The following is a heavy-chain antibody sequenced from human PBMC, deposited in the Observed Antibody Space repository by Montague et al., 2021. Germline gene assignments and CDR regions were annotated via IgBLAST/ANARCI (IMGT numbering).Heavy chain of an antibody. CDR2: N. J-gene: IGHJ4*02. D-gene: IGHD6-13*01. V-gene: IGHV6-1*01. Sequence: NDYALSVKSRITINPDTSKNQFSLQLNSVTPEDTAVYYCARSVGASSSSWPLPPHFDYWGQGTLVTGSS. CDR3: ARSVGASSSSWPLPPHFDY.